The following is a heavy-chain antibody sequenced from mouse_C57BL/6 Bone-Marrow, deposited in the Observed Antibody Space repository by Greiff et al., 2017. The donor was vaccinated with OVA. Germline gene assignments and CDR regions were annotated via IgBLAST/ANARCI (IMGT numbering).Heavy chain of an antibody. V-gene: IGHV1-81*01. CDR3: EGYDYDVFYAMDY. D-gene: IGHD2-4*01. Sequence: VQGVESGAELARPGASVKLSCKASGYTFTSYGISWVKQRTGQGLEWIGEIYPRSGNTYYNEKFKGKATLTADKSSSTAYMELRSLTSEDSAVYFCEGYDYDVFYAMDYWGQGTSVTVSS. CDR1: GYTFTSYG. CDR2: IYPRSGNT. J-gene: IGHJ4*01.